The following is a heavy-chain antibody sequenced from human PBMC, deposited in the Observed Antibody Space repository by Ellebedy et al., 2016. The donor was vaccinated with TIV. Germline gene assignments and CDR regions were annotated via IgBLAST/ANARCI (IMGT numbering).Heavy chain of an antibody. CDR1: GFTFRSYT. CDR3: ARDPRNSGYDYSYYYYGMDV. CDR2: INPSSTFP. Sequence: GGSLRLXXVASGFTFRSYTMNWVRQAPGKGPEWVSSINPSSTFPYYADSVKGRFTISRDNAKNSLYLQMNGLRAEDTAIYYCARDPRNSGYDYSYYYYGMDVWGQGTTVTVSS. D-gene: IGHD5-12*01. V-gene: IGHV3-21*01. J-gene: IGHJ6*02.